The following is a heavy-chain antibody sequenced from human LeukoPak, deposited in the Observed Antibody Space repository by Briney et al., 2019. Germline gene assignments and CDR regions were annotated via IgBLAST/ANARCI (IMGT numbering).Heavy chain of an antibody. CDR2: ISGSGGST. CDR1: GFTFSSYA. J-gene: IGHJ5*02. D-gene: IGHD3-22*01. Sequence: PGGSLRLSCAASGFTFSSYAMSWVRQAPGKGLEWVSAISGSGGSTYYAASVKGRFTISRDNSKNTLYLQMNSLRAEDTAVYYCARDRESGDYYDSSGSFWFDPWGQGTLVTVSS. CDR3: ARDRESGDYYDSSGSFWFDP. V-gene: IGHV3-23*01.